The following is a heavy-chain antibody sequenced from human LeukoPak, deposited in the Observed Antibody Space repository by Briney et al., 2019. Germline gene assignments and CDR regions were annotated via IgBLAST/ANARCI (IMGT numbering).Heavy chain of an antibody. CDR1: GFTFSSYS. Sequence: GGSLRLSCAASGFTFSSYSMNWVRQAPGKGLEWVSALSGSGNTVYYANSVKGRFTNSRDNSKNSLSLQMNSLRGEDTALYYCAKFSAPSGGSSGWPWVIDNWGQGTLVTVSS. J-gene: IGHJ4*02. V-gene: IGHV3-23*01. CDR2: LSGSGNTV. D-gene: IGHD6-25*01. CDR3: AKFSAPSGGSSGWPWVIDN.